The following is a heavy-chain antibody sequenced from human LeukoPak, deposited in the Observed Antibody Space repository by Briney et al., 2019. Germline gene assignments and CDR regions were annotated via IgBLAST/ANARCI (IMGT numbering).Heavy chain of an antibody. D-gene: IGHD3-10*01. CDR2: ISSRGSSI. Sequence: GGSLRLSCAASGFSVSSNYMNWVRQAPGKGLEWVSYISSRGSSIYYADSVKGRFTISRDNAKNSLYLQLNSLRAEDTAVYYCARDTYGSGSYYNAPLDYWGQGTLVTVSS. V-gene: IGHV3-48*01. J-gene: IGHJ4*02. CDR3: ARDTYGSGSYYNAPLDY. CDR1: GFSVSSNY.